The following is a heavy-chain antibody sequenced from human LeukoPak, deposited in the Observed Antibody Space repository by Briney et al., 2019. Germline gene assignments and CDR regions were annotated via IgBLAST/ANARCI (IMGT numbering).Heavy chain of an antibody. V-gene: IGHV3-53*01. D-gene: IGHD5-18*01. CDR3: ARAGYSYGARFDY. CDR1: GFTVSSNY. CDR2: IYSGGST. Sequence: GGSLRLSCAACGFTVSSNYMSWVREAPGKGLEWVSVIYSGGSTYYADSVKGRFTISRDNSKNTLYLQINSLRAEDTAVYYCARAGYSYGARFDYWGQGTLVTVSS. J-gene: IGHJ4*02.